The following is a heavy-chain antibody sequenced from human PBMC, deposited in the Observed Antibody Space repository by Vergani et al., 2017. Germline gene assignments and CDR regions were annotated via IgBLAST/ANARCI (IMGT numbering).Heavy chain of an antibody. CDR1: GGSISSGDYY. J-gene: IGHJ6*02. Sequence: QVQLQESGPGLVKPSQTLSLTCTVSGGSISSGDYYWSWIRQPPGKGLVWIWYIYYSGCTDYNPSLKSRVTISVDTSKNQFSLKLSSVTAADTAVYYCARGRSSSWPTPPYYYYYCMDVWGQGTTVTVSS. CDR2: IYYSGCT. V-gene: IGHV4-30-4*08. CDR3: ARGRSSSWPTPPYYYYYCMDV. D-gene: IGHD6-13*01.